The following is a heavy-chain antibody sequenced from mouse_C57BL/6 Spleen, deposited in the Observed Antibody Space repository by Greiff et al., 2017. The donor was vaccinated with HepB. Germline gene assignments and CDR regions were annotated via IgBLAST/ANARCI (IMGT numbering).Heavy chain of an antibody. CDR3: ARSLITTDAMDY. D-gene: IGHD1-1*01. J-gene: IGHJ4*01. CDR1: GYTFTSYW. V-gene: IGHV1-55*01. Sequence: VKVVESGAELVKPGASVKMSCKASGYTFTSYWITWVKQRPGQGLEWIGDIYPGSGSTNYNEKFKSKATLTVDTSSSTAYMQLSSLTSEDSAVYYCARSLITTDAMDYWGQGTSVTVSS. CDR2: IYPGSGST.